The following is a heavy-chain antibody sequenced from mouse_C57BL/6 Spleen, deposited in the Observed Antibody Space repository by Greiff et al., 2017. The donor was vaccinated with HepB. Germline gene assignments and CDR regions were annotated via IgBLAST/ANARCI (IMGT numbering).Heavy chain of an antibody. CDR2: ISYDGSN. V-gene: IGHV3-6*01. Sequence: EVHLVESGPGLVKPSQSLSLTCSVTGYSITSGYYWNWIRQFPGNKLEWMGYISYDGSNNYNPSLKNRISITRDTSKNQFFLKLNSVTTEDTATYYCARGRLGRRGYFDYWGQGTTLTVSS. D-gene: IGHD4-1*01. CDR3: ARGRLGRRGYFDY. CDR1: GYSITSGYY. J-gene: IGHJ2*01.